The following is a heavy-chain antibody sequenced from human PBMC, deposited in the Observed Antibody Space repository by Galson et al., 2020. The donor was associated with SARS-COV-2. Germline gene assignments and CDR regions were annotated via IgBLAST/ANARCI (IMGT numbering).Heavy chain of an antibody. CDR3: ARGVRVGSSTKYFQH. D-gene: IGHD1-26*01. J-gene: IGHJ1*01. CDR2: INWNGGST. CDR1: GFTFDDYG. V-gene: IGHV3-20*04. Sequence: GGSLRLSCAASGFTFDDYGMSWVRQAPGEGLEWVSGINWNGGSTGYADSVKGRFTISRDNAKNSLYLQMNSLRAEDTALYYCARGVRVGSSTKYFQHWGQGTLVTVSS.